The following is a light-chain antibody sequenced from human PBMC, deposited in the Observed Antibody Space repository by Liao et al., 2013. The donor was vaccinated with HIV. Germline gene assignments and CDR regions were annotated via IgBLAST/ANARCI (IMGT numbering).Light chain of an antibody. CDR2: QDS. CDR1: KLGDKY. J-gene: IGLJ3*02. V-gene: IGLV3-1*01. Sequence: SYELTQPPSVSVSPGQTASITCSGDKLGDKYACWYQQKPGQSPVLVIYQDSKRPSGIPERFSGSNSGNTATLTISGTQAMDEADYYCQAWDSNILWVFGGGTKLTV. CDR3: QAWDSNILWV.